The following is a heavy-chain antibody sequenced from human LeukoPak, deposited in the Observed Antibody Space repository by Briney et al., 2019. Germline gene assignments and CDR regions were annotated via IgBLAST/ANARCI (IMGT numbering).Heavy chain of an antibody. V-gene: IGHV3-30*18. CDR3: AKGSGGGWYYDY. J-gene: IGHJ4*02. CDR2: ISYDGSNK. Sequence: GGSLRLSCAASGFTFSSYGMHWVRQAPGKGLEWVAVISYDGSNKYYADSVKGRFTISRDNSKNTLYLQMNSLRAEDTAVYYCAKGSGGGWYYDYWGQGTLVTVSS. CDR1: GFTFSSYG. D-gene: IGHD6-19*01.